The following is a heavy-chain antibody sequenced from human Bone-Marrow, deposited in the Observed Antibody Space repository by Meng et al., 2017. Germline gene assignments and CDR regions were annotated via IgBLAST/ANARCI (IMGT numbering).Heavy chain of an antibody. CDR1: GGTFSSYA. CDR3: ARSHLRQRWLQFSY. D-gene: IGHD5-24*01. J-gene: IGHJ4*02. V-gene: IGHV1-69*13. Sequence: SVKVSCKASGGTFSSYAISWVRQAPGQGLEWMGGIIPIFGTANYAQKFQGRVTITADESTSTAYMELSSLRSEDTAVYYCARSHLRQRWLQFSYWGQGTLVTVSS. CDR2: IIPIFGTA.